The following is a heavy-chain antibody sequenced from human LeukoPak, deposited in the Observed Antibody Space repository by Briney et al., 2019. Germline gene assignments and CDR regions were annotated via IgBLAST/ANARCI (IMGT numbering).Heavy chain of an antibody. Sequence: GGSLRLSCSASGFTFSRYAMHWVRQAPGMGLEYVSGINDNGGRTHYGDSVKGRFSISRDNSKNTLYLQMNSLRAEDTAVYYCALRGTTRLFWGQGTLVTVSS. J-gene: IGHJ4*02. CDR1: GFTFSRYA. CDR3: ALRGTTRLF. V-gene: IGHV3-64*04. D-gene: IGHD1-26*01. CDR2: INDNGGRT.